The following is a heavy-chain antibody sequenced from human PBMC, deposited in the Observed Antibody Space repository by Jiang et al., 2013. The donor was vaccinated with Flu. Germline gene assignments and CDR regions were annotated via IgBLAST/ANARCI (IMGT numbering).Heavy chain of an antibody. D-gene: IGHD2-2*02. J-gene: IGHJ6*03. Sequence: FGTTNYAQQFQGRVTFTADESTTTAYMELSSLRSGDTAVYYCARTVLSAAIEYYYMDVWGKGTTVIVSS. CDR2: FGTT. V-gene: IGHV1-69*01. CDR3: ARTVLSAAIEYYYMDV.